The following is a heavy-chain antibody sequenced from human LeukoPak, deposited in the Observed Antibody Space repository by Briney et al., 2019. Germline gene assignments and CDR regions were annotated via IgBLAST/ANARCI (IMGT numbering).Heavy chain of an antibody. CDR1: GYTFSNYG. CDR3: ARDASGYFDY. V-gene: IGHV1-18*01. J-gene: IGHJ4*02. Sequence: VASVKVSCKASGYTFSNYGISWVRQAPGQGLEWMGWISAYNGNTNYAQKLQGRVTMTTDTSTSTAYMELRSLRSDDTAVYYCARDASGYFDYWGQGTLVTVSS. D-gene: IGHD3-10*01. CDR2: ISAYNGNT.